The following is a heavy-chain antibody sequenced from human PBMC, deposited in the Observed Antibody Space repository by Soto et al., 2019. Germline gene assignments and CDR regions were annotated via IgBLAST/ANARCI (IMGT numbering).Heavy chain of an antibody. V-gene: IGHV1-18*01. CDR1: GYTFTSYG. J-gene: IGHJ6*02. D-gene: IGHD2-2*01. CDR3: ARDPFLVGVSGKRYGMDV. CDR2: ISAYNGNT. Sequence: ASVKVSCKASGYTFTSYGISWVRQAPGQGLEWMGWISAYNGNTNYAQKLQGRVTMTTDTSTSTAYMELRSLRSDDTAVYYCARDPFLVGVSGKRYGMDVWGQGTTVTVSS.